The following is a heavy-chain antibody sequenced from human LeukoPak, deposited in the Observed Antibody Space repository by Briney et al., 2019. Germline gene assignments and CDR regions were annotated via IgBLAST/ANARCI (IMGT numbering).Heavy chain of an antibody. CDR3: ARGDQGIAARLDAFDI. V-gene: IGHV4-39*01. D-gene: IGHD6-6*01. CDR2: IYYSGST. CDR1: GGSIISSSYY. J-gene: IGHJ3*02. Sequence: SETLSLTCTVSGGSIISSSYYWGWIRQPPGKGLEWFGSIYYSGSTFYNPSLKSRVTISVDTSKNQFSLKLNSVTAADTAVYYCARGDQGIAARLDAFDIWGQGTMVTVSS.